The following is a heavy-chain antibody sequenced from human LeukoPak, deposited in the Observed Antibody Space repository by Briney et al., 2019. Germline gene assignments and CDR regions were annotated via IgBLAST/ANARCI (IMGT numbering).Heavy chain of an antibody. CDR2: INPSGGST. CDR1: GYTFTSYY. J-gene: IGHJ4*02. V-gene: IGHV1-46*01. CDR3: ASWSGFGRGDY. Sequence: ASVKVSCKASGYTFTSYYMHWVRQAPGQGLEWMGIINPSGGSTSYAQKFQGRVTMTRDTSISTAYMELSRLRSDDTAVYYCASWSGFGRGDYWGQGTLVTVSS. D-gene: IGHD3-3*01.